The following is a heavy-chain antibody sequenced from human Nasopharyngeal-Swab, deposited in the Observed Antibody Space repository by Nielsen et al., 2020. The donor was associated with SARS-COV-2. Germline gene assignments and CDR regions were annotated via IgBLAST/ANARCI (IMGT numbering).Heavy chain of an antibody. D-gene: IGHD2-2*01. J-gene: IGHJ6*02. CDR2: ISWNSGSI. Sequence: SLKISCAASGFTFDDYAMHWVRQAPGKGLEWVSGISWNSGSIGYVDSVKGRFTISRDNAKNSLYLQMNSLRAEDTALYYCATLPAAIPSYYGMDVWAKGPRSPSP. CDR1: GFTFDDYA. V-gene: IGHV3-9*01. CDR3: ATLPAAIPSYYGMDV.